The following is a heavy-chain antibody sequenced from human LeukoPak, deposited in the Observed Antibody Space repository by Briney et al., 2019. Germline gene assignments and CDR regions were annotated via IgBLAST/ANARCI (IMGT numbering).Heavy chain of an antibody. J-gene: IGHJ3*02. V-gene: IGHV6-1*01. Sequence: SETLSLTFAISGASISSNTASFNWIRQSPSRGLEWLGRTYYRSQWSNAYAVSENSRITINPDTSKNQFSLQLNSLTPEYTAVYYCARGFPRAARAVDIWGQGTVVTVSS. CDR1: GASISSNTAS. CDR3: ARGFPRAARAVDI. D-gene: IGHD6-6*01. CDR2: TYYRSQWSN.